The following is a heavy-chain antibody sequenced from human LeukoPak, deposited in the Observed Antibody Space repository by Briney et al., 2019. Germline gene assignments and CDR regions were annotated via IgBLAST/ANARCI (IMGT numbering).Heavy chain of an antibody. D-gene: IGHD3-10*01. CDR1: GGSISRGSYY. J-gene: IGHJ4*02. CDR2: VYNSGST. V-gene: IGHV4-61*02. Sequence: PSETLSLTCIVSGGSISRGSYYWNWIRQPAGKGLEWMRRVYNSGSTNYNPSLKSRVTISTDMSKNQFSLKLSSVTAADTAVYYCARQTFGALYFDSWGQGTLVTVSS. CDR3: ARQTFGALYFDS.